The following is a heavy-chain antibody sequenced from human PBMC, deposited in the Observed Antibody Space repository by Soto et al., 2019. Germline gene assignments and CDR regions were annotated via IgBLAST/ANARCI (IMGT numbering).Heavy chain of an antibody. CDR1: GFIFNVYG. D-gene: IGHD1-1*01. CDR2: LIPIYDAP. Sequence: SVKVSCKTSGFIFNVYGIHWVRQAPGQGLEWVGGLIPIYDAPYYAQKFQGRVTISADKSTTTVHLELSSLQSDDTAVYFCARVREPHLDHYGLDVWGQGTTVTVSS. J-gene: IGHJ6*02. V-gene: IGHV1-69*06. CDR3: ARVREPHLDHYGLDV.